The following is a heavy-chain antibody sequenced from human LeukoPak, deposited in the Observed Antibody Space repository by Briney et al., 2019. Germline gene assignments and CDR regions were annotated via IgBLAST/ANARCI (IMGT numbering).Heavy chain of an antibody. D-gene: IGHD1-26*01. V-gene: IGHV4-39*01. CDR2: IFYSGTT. CDR1: GGSISSSSYY. Sequence: PSETLSLTCTVSGGSISSSSYYWGWIRQPPGKGLEWIGSIFYSGTTYYNPSLKSRVTISVDTSKNQFSQKLRSVTAADTAVYYCARHWYSESAHGGNRFDPWGQGTLVTVSS. CDR3: ARHWYSESAHGGNRFDP. J-gene: IGHJ5*02.